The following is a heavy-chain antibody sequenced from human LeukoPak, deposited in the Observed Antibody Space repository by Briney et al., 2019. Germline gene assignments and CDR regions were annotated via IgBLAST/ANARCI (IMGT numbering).Heavy chain of an antibody. V-gene: IGHV4-30-4*08. J-gene: IGHJ4*02. Sequence: PSETLSLTCTVSGGSVSSGSYYWSWTRQPPGKGLEWIGYIYYSGSTYYNPSLKSRVTISVDTSKNQFSLKLSSVTAADTAVYYCAGGPGDRLHLDYWGQGTLVTVSS. CDR3: AGGPGDRLHLDY. D-gene: IGHD7-27*01. CDR2: IYYSGST. CDR1: GGSVSSGSYY.